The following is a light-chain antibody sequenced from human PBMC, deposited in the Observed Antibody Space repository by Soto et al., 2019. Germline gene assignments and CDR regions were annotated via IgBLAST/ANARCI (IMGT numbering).Light chain of an antibody. V-gene: IGLV2-8*01. CDR3: TSYAGSNNFFYV. CDR1: GSDVCGYNY. Sequence: QSVLTQPPSASGSPGQSVTISCTGTGSDVCGYNYVSWYQQHPGKAPKLMIYEVSKRPSGVPDRFSGSKSGNTASLTVSGLQAEDEADYYCTSYAGSNNFFYVFGTGTKVTVL. CDR2: EVS. J-gene: IGLJ1*01.